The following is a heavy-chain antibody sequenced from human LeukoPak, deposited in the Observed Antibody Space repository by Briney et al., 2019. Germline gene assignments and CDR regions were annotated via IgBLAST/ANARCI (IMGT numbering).Heavy chain of an antibody. D-gene: IGHD3-10*01. Sequence: GGSLRLSCAASGFAFSIYEIDWVRQAPGKGLEWISKITGSGTSTSYTESVKGRFAVSRDNAENSVFLQMNSLRAEDTAVYYCAALWFGRRISSVWGQGSLLTVSS. CDR1: GFAFSIYE. CDR2: ITGSGTST. J-gene: IGHJ1*01. V-gene: IGHV3-48*03. CDR3: AALWFGRRISSV.